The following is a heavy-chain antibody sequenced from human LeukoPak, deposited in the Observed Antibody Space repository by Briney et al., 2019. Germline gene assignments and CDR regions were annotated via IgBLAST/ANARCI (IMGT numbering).Heavy chain of an antibody. D-gene: IGHD6-13*01. CDR3: AREAAAGHDMDV. J-gene: IGHJ6*03. Sequence: PGGSLRLSCAASGFTFSSYWMHWVRHARGKGLVWVSRINDDGSKTTYADCVKGRFTISRDNAKNTLYLQMNSLRAEDTAVYYCAREAAAGHDMDVWGKGTTVTVSS. V-gene: IGHV3-74*03. CDR1: GFTFSSYW. CDR2: INDDGSKT.